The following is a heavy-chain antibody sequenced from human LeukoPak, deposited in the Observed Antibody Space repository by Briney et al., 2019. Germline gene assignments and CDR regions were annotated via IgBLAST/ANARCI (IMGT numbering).Heavy chain of an antibody. CDR1: GGSISSSSYY. V-gene: IGHV4-39*01. J-gene: IGHJ4*02. D-gene: IGHD3-10*01. Sequence: SETLSLTCTVSGGSISSSSYYWGWIRQPPGKGLEWIGSIYYSGSTYYNPSLKSRVTISVDTSKNQFSLKLSSVTAADTAVYYCARHPLLWDYGSGSYYPDYWGQGTLVTVPS. CDR3: ARHPLLWDYGSGSYYPDY. CDR2: IYYSGST.